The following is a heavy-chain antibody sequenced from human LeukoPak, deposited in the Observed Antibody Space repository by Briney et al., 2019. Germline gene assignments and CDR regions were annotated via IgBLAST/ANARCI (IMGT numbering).Heavy chain of an antibody. J-gene: IGHJ6*02. CDR3: EKDIGVAGVYYYYGLDV. CDR2: ISYDGTKK. Sequence: GGSLRLSCAASGFTFSSFGMHWVRQAPGKGLEWVAVISYDGTKKYYADSVKGRFIISRGNSKNTLYLQMKSLRPEDTAVYYCEKDIGVAGVYYYYGLDVWGQGTTVTVSS. V-gene: IGHV3-30*18. CDR1: GFTFSSFG. D-gene: IGHD6-19*01.